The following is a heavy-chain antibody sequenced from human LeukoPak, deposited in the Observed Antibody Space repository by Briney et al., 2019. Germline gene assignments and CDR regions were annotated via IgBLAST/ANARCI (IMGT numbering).Heavy chain of an antibody. J-gene: IGHJ4*02. CDR3: ARAQTYYGSGSYLY. CDR2: ISSSSSTV. D-gene: IGHD3-10*01. Sequence: GGSLRLSCLASGFTFSDFAIHWVRQAPGKGLEWVSYISSSSSTVYYADSLKGRFTISRDNAKNSLYLQMNSLRDEDTAVYYCARAQTYYGSGSYLYWGQGTLVTVSS. V-gene: IGHV3-48*02. CDR1: GFTFSDFA.